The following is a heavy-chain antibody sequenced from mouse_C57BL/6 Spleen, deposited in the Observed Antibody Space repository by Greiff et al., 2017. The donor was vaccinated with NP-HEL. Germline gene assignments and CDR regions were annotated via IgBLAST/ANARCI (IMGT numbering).Heavy chain of an antibody. CDR1: GYTFTSYW. J-gene: IGHJ2*01. V-gene: IGHV1-64*01. D-gene: IGHD4-1*01. CDR3: ECNWEYFDY. Sequence: QVQLKQPGAELVKPGASVKLSCKASGYTFTSYWMHWVKQRPGQGLEWIGMIHPNSGSTNYNEKFKSKATLTVDKSSSTAYMQLSSLTSEDSAVYYCECNWEYFDYWGQGTTLTVSS. CDR2: IHPNSGST.